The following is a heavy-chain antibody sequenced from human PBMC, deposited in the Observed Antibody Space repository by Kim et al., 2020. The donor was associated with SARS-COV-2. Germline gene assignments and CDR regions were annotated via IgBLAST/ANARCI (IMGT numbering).Heavy chain of an antibody. CDR1: GFTFSSYW. V-gene: IGHV3-7*03. CDR2: IKQDGSEK. J-gene: IGHJ3*02. CDR3: ARVGNSGSYYSPDAFDI. D-gene: IGHD1-26*01. Sequence: GGSLRLSCAASGFTFSSYWMSWVRQAPGKGLEWVANIKQDGSEKYYVDSVKGRFTISRDNAKNSLYLQMNSLRAEDTAVYYCARVGNSGSYYSPDAFDIWGQGTMVTVSS.